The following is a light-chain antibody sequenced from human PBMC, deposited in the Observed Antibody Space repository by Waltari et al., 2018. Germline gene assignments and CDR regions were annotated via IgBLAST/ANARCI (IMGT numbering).Light chain of an antibody. Sequence: EIVLTQSPGTLSLSPGERATLSCRASQSVTSSYLAWYQQKPGQAPRLLIYGASNRATGIPDRFSGGGSGTDFTLTIGSLEPEDFAVYYCQQYSSSPFTFGHGTKVDIK. CDR1: QSVTSSY. J-gene: IGKJ3*01. CDR3: QQYSSSPFT. CDR2: GAS. V-gene: IGKV3-20*01.